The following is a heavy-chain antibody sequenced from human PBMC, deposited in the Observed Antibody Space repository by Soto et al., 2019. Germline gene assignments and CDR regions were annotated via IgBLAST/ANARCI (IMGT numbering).Heavy chain of an antibody. V-gene: IGHV2-5*02. CDR3: AHRLACPYYYHCRGSSFDY. CDR2: IYWDNDK. Sequence: SGPTLVNPTQTLTLTCTFSGFSLDTGGVGVGWIRQAPGKAPEWLILIYWDNDKYYSPSLKSRLTITKDTSENQVVLTMTNMDPVDTATYYCAHRLACPYYYHCRGSSFDYWGQGTLVTVSS. D-gene: IGHD3-22*01. CDR1: GFSLDTGGVG. J-gene: IGHJ4*02.